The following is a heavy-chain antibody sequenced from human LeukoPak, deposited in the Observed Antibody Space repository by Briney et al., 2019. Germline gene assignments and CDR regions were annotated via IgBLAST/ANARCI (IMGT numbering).Heavy chain of an antibody. CDR3: AKVGGKIAAAGNWFDP. Sequence: GGSLRLSFAASGFTFSSYAMSWVRQAPGRGLEWVSAISGSGGSTYYADSVKGRFTISRDNSKNTLYLQMNSLRAEDTAVYYCAKVGGKIAAAGNWFDPWGQGTLVTVSS. CDR1: GFTFSSYA. CDR2: ISGSGGST. D-gene: IGHD6-13*01. V-gene: IGHV3-23*01. J-gene: IGHJ5*02.